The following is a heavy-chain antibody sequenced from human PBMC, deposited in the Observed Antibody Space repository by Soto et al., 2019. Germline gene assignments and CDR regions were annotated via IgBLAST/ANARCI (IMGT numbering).Heavy chain of an antibody. D-gene: IGHD1-26*01. J-gene: IGHJ4*02. CDR1: GFTFSKYW. Sequence: EVQLVESGGGLVQPGGSLRLSCAASGFTFSKYWMHWGRQAPGKGLVWVSRINSDGSSTTYAESVKGRFTISRDNAKNTLYLQMNSLRVEDTAVYYCTRGVGLVSGSYAYWGQGTLVTVSS. CDR2: INSDGSST. V-gene: IGHV3-74*01. CDR3: TRGVGLVSGSYAY.